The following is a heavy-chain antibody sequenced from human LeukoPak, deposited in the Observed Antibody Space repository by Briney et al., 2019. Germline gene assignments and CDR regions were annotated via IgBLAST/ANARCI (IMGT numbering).Heavy chain of an antibody. D-gene: IGHD3-10*01. CDR2: INPSIGVT. CDR1: GYAXMGYY. J-gene: IGHJ5*02. V-gene: IGHV1-2*02. Sequence: ASVKVSCKASGYAXMGYYIHWVRQAPGQGLEWMAWINPSIGVTKHAQKFQGRVTMTRETSITTAYLELSSLTSDDTAVYYCARRPPYYGSGTSNWFDPWGQGTLVTVSS. CDR3: ARRPPYYGSGTSNWFDP.